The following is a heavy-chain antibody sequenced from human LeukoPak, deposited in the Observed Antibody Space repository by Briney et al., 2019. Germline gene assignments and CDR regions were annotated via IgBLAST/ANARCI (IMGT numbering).Heavy chain of an antibody. CDR2: INHSGST. Sequence: SETLSLTCAVYGGSFSGYYWSWIRQPPGKGLEWIGEINHSGSTNYNPSLKSRVTISVDTSKNQFSLKLSSVTAADTAVYYCARVRYNWNRDFDYWGQGTLVTVSS. J-gene: IGHJ4*02. V-gene: IGHV4-34*01. D-gene: IGHD1-20*01. CDR3: ARVRYNWNRDFDY. CDR1: GGSFSGYY.